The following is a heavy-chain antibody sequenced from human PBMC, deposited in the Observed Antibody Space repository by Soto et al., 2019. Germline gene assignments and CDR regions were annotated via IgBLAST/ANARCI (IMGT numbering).Heavy chain of an antibody. V-gene: IGHV4-30-4*01. CDR2: IYYSGST. D-gene: IGHD1-26*01. CDR1: GGSISSGDYY. J-gene: IGHJ4*02. Sequence: SETLSLTCTVSGGSISSGDYYWSWIRQPPGKGLEWIGYIYYSGSTYYNPSLKSRVTISVDTSKNQFSLKLSSVTAADTAVYYCAKGATTDYFDYWGQGTLVTVSS. CDR3: AKGATTDYFDY.